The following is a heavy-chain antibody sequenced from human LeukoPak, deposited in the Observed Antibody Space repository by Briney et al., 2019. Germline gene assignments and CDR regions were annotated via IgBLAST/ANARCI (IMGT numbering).Heavy chain of an antibody. J-gene: IGHJ5*02. CDR2: INHSGST. Sequence: SETLSLTCAVYGGSFSGYYWSWIRQPPGKGLEWIGEINHSGSTNYNPSLKSRVTISVDTSKNQFSLKLSSVTAADTAVYYCARHLRRGYSGYDSRTGLNWFDPWGQGTLVTVSS. CDR3: ARHLRRGYSGYDSRTGLNWFDP. CDR1: GGSFSGYY. V-gene: IGHV4-34*01. D-gene: IGHD5-12*01.